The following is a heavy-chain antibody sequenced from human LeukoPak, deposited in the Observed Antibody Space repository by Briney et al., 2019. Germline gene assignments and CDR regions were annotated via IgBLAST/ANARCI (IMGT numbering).Heavy chain of an antibody. V-gene: IGHV4-34*01. J-gene: IGHJ3*02. CDR3: ARVYYDYVWGSYRPDAFDI. Sequence: SETLSLTCAVYGGSFSGYYWSWIRQPPGKGLEWIGEINHSGSTNYNPSLKSRVTISVDTSKNQFSLKLSSVTAADTAVYYCARVYYDYVWGSYRPDAFDIWGQGTMVTVSS. CDR1: GGSFSGYY. CDR2: INHSGST. D-gene: IGHD3-16*02.